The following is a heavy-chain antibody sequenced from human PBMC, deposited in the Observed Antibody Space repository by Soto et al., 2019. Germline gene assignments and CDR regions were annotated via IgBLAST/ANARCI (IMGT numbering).Heavy chain of an antibody. J-gene: IGHJ6*02. CDR3: ARGGRYCSGTSCSYGMDV. Sequence: SVKVSCKASGGTFSSYAISWVRQAPGQGLEWMGGIIPIFGTPNYAQNFQGRVTITADESTSTAYMELSSLRSEGTAVYYCARGGRYCSGTSCSYGMDVWGQGTTVTVSS. CDR2: IIPIFGTP. V-gene: IGHV1-69*13. D-gene: IGHD2-2*01. CDR1: GGTFSSYA.